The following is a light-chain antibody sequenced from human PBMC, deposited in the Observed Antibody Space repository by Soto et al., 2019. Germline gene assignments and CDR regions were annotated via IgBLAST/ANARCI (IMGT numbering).Light chain of an antibody. Sequence: QSVLTQPPSASGTPGQRVTISCSGSSSNIGSNTVNWYRHLPGTAPKLLMYSDNQRPSGVPDRFSGSKSGTSASLAISGLQSEDAADYYCATWDDSLNGWVFGGGTKLTVL. CDR3: ATWDDSLNGWV. CDR1: SSNIGSNT. V-gene: IGLV1-44*01. CDR2: SDN. J-gene: IGLJ3*02.